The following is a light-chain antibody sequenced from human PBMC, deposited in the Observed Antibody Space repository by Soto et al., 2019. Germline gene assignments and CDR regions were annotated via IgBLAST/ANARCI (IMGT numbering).Light chain of an antibody. J-gene: IGKJ2*01. CDR3: QQYNDWPPKST. Sequence: EIGMTQSPATLSVSPGQRATLSCRASQSVSSNLVWYQQKPGQAPRLLIYGASTRATGIPARFSGSGSGTELTLTIGSLQSEDFAVYYCQQYNDWPPKSTFGQGTKLEIK. V-gene: IGKV3-15*01. CDR1: QSVSSN. CDR2: GAS.